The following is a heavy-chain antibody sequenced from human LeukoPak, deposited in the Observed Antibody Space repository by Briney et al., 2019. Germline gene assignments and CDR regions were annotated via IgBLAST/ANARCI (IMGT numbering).Heavy chain of an antibody. V-gene: IGHV3-21*01. D-gene: IGHD2-15*01. CDR2: ISSSSSYI. CDR1: GFTFSSYS. J-gene: IGHJ6*03. CDR3: ARDQECSGGSCYYYYYYMDV. Sequence: PGGSLRLSCAASGFTFSSYSMNWVRQAPGKGLEWVSSISSSSSYIYYADSVKGRFTIYRDNAKNSLYLQMNSLRAEDTAVYYCARDQECSGGSCYYYYYYMDVWGKGTTVTVSS.